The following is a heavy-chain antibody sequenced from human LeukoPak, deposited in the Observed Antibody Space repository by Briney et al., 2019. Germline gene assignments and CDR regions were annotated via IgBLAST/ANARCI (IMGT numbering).Heavy chain of an antibody. J-gene: IGHJ6*03. CDR3: ARDWGVSARPGYMDV. Sequence: SETLSLTCTVSGYSISSGYFWGWIRQPPGKGLEWIGSIYHSGSTYYNPSLKSRVTISVDTSKNQFSLKLSSVTAADTAVYYCARDWGVSARPGYMDVWGKGTTVTVSS. V-gene: IGHV4-38-2*02. CDR1: GYSISSGYF. CDR2: IYHSGST. D-gene: IGHD6-6*01.